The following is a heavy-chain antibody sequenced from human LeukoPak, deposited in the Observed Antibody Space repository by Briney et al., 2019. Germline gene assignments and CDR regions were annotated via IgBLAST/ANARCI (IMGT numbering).Heavy chain of an antibody. J-gene: IGHJ6*02. CDR1: GYSFTSYW. Sequence: GESRKISCKGSGYSFTSYWIGWVRQMPGKGLEWMGIIYPGDSDTTYSPSFQGQVTISADKSISTAYLQWSSLKASDTAMYYCARRDGYCSSTSCYADYYYGMDVWGQGTTVTVSS. V-gene: IGHV5-51*01. CDR2: IYPGDSDT. D-gene: IGHD2-2*01. CDR3: ARRDGYCSSTSCYADYYYGMDV.